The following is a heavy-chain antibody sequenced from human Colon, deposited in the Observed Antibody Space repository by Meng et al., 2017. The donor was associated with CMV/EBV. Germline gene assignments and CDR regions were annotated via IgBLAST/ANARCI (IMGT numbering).Heavy chain of an antibody. CDR2: ISSSSSYI. D-gene: IGHD3-3*01. V-gene: IGHV3-21*01. CDR1: GFTFSSYS. J-gene: IGHJ4*03. Sequence: GALRLSGAASGFTFSSYSMNWVRQAPGKGLEWVSSISSSSSYIYYADSVKGRFTISRDNAKNSLYLQMNSLRAEDTAVYYCARDKSRGFLEWLLAHFDYWGQGTTVTVSS. CDR3: ARDKSRGFLEWLLAHFDY.